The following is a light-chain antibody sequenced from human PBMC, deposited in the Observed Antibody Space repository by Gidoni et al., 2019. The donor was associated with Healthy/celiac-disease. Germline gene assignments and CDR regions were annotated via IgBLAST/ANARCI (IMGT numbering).Light chain of an antibody. CDR1: QGNSSA. CDR2: DAS. V-gene: IGKV1-13*02. CDR3: QQFNSYPPFT. Sequence: AIQLTHSPSSLSASVGERVTITCRASQGNSSALAWYQQKPGKAPKLLIYDASSLETGVPSRFSGSGSGTDFTLTISSLQPEDFATYYCQQFNSYPPFTFXPXTKVDIK. J-gene: IGKJ3*01.